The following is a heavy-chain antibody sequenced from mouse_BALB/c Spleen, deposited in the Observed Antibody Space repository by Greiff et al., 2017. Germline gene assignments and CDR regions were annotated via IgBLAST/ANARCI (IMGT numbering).Heavy chain of an antibody. D-gene: IGHD1-1*01. J-gene: IGHJ3*01. CDR3: ARHYYGSSYPY. CDR2: ISSGGGST. V-gene: IGHV5-12-1*01. Sequence: EVQRVESGGGLVKPGGSLKLSCAASGFAFSSYDMSWVRQTPEKRLEWVAYISSGGGSTYYPDTVKGRFTISRDNAKNTLYLQMSSLKSEDTAMYYCARHYYGSSYPYWGQGTLVTVSA. CDR1: GFAFSSYD.